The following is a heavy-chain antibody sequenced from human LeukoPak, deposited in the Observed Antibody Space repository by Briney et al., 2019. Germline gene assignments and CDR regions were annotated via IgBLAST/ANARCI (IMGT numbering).Heavy chain of an antibody. CDR3: ARTLYPWNFGY. Sequence: SETLSLTCTVSGDPISSNNYYWGWIRQPPGKGLEWIGSIYYSGSTYYNPSLKSRVTISVDTSIQFSLKLTSVTAADTAVYYCARTLYPWNFGYWGQGTLVSVSS. CDR2: IYYSGST. J-gene: IGHJ4*02. D-gene: IGHD2-2*02. CDR1: GDPISSNNYY. V-gene: IGHV4-39*07.